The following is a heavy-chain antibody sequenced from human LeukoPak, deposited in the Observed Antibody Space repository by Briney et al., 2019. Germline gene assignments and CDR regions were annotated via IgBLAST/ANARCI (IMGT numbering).Heavy chain of an antibody. CDR2: IWSDGSNK. J-gene: IGHJ6*02. V-gene: IGHV3-33*01. D-gene: IGHD6-19*01. Sequence: GGSLRLSCAASKFTFSSYGMHWVRQAPGKGLEWVAVIWSDGSNKYYADSVKGRFTISGDNSKNTLYLQMNSLRAEDTAVYYCAGTSSGPERRGMDVWGQGTTVTVSS. CDR1: KFTFSSYG. CDR3: AGTSSGPERRGMDV.